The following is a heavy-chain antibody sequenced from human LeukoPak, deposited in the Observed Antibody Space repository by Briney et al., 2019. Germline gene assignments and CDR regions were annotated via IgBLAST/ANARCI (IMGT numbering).Heavy chain of an antibody. J-gene: IGHJ4*02. CDR1: GVSISSSSYY. CDR3: ARLGIQLWRSYYFDY. D-gene: IGHD5-18*01. Sequence: SETLSLTCTVSGVSISSSSYYWGWIRQPPGKGLEWIGSIYYSGSTYYNPSLKSRVTISVDTSKNQFSLKLSSVTAADTAVYYCARLGIQLWRSYYFDYWGQGTLVTVSS. CDR2: IYYSGST. V-gene: IGHV4-39*01.